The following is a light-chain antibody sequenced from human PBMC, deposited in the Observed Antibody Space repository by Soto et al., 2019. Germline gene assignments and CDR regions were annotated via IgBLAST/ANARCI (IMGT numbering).Light chain of an antibody. J-gene: IGKJ5*01. CDR1: QDIRQY. V-gene: IGKV1-33*01. Sequence: DSQLPLCRSSMSASVGDIVAITCQASQDIRQYVNWSKPKTGKAPKLRRDDAYNLETGVTSRVSVRGEGNDCTLNISSLQPEEFATDYGQQYKCFPVTFGQGTRLEIK. CDR2: DAY. CDR3: QQYKCFPVT.